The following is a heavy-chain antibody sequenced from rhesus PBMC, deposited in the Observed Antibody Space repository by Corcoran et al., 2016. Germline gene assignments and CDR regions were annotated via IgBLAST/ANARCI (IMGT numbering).Heavy chain of an antibody. CDR3: AKVPPYEGGRYFEF. CDR2: IYGGRGRT. V-gene: IGHV4-147*01. J-gene: IGHJ1*01. CDR1: GGSISSYW. Sequence: QVQLQESGPGLLKPSETLSLTCAVSGGSISSYWWGWIRQPPGKGLEWSGQIYGGRGRTSYKPSLKRRGTSASDTSKNQFSLKLSSVTAADTAVYYCAKVPPYEGGRYFEFWGQGALVTVSS. D-gene: IGHD3-9*01.